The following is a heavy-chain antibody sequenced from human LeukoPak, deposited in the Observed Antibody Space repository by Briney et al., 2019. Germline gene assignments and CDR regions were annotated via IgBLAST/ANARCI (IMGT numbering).Heavy chain of an antibody. J-gene: IGHJ4*02. CDR2: IIPIFGTA. V-gene: IGHV1-69*13. CDR3: AKDLAMRAMIVVVKPHNFDY. D-gene: IGHD3-22*01. Sequence: ASVRVSCKASGGTFSSYAISWVRQAPGQGLEWMGGIIPIFGTANYAQKFQGRVTITADESTSTAYMELSSLRSEDTAVYYCAKDLAMRAMIVVVKPHNFDYWGQGTLVTVSS. CDR1: GGTFSSYA.